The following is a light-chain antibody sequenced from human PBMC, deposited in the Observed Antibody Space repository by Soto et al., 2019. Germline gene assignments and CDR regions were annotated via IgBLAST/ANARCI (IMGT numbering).Light chain of an antibody. CDR1: QTISSW. V-gene: IGKV1-5*01. Sequence: DIQMPQSPSTLSASLGDRFTITCLASQTISSWLAWYQQKPGKAPKLLIYDASTLESGVPSRFSGSGSGTDFTLTLSRLEPEDFAVYYCQQYGSSPWTFGQGTKVDIK. CDR2: DAS. J-gene: IGKJ1*01. CDR3: QQYGSSPWT.